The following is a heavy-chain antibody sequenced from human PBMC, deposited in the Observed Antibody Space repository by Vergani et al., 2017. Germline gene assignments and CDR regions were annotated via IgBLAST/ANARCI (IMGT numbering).Heavy chain of an antibody. J-gene: IGHJ5*02. Sequence: QVQLVQSGAEVKKPGASVKVSCKASGYTFTSYDINWVRQATGQGLEWMGWMNPNSGNTGYAQKFQGRVTITADESTSTAYMELSSLRSEDTAVYYCARDSSYGSGSPSWFDPWGQGTLVTVSS. CDR2: MNPNSGNT. D-gene: IGHD3-10*01. CDR3: ARDSSYGSGSPSWFDP. V-gene: IGHV1-8*01. CDR1: GYTFTSYD.